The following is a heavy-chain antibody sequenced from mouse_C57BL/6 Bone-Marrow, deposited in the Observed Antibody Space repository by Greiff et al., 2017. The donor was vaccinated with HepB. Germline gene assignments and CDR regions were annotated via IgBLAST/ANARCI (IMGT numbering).Heavy chain of an antibody. CDR2: INPSNGGT. Sequence: QVQLQQPGTELVKPGASVKLSCKASGYTFTSYWMHWVKQRPGQGLEWIGNINPSNGGTNYNEKFKSKATLTVDKSSSTAYMQLSSLTSEDSAVYYCARRGTTVVGFYWYFDVWGTGTTVTVSS. D-gene: IGHD1-1*01. V-gene: IGHV1-53*01. CDR1: GYTFTSYW. CDR3: ARRGTTVVGFYWYFDV. J-gene: IGHJ1*03.